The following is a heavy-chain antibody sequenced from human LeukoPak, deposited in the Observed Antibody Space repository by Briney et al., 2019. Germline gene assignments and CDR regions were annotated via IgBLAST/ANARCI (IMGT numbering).Heavy chain of an antibody. CDR1: GFTFSDYT. V-gene: IGHV3-30-3*01. D-gene: IGHD3-22*01. CDR3: AKDGPGYYDSSGYHDY. Sequence: GGSLRLSCVASGFTFSDYTMHWVRQAPGKGLEWVAVISYDGSNKYYADSVKGRFTISRDNSKNTLYLQMNSLRAEDTAVYYCAKDGPGYYDSSGYHDYWGQGTLVTVSS. CDR2: ISYDGSNK. J-gene: IGHJ4*02.